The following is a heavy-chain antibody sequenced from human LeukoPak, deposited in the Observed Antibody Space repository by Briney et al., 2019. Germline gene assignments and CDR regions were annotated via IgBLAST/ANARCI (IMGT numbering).Heavy chain of an antibody. CDR3: ASAVTTGAFDY. V-gene: IGHV3-30*04. D-gene: IGHD4-17*01. J-gene: IGHJ4*02. CDR2: ISYDGSNK. Sequence: GRSLRLSCAASGFTFSSYAMHWVRQAPGKGLEWVAVISYDGSNKYYADSVKGRFTISRDNSKNTLYLQMNSLRAEDKAVYYCASAVTTGAFDYWGQGTLVTVSS. CDR1: GFTFSSYA.